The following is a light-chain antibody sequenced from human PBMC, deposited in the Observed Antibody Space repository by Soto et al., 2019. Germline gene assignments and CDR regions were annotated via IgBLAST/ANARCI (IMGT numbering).Light chain of an antibody. CDR3: QRYNSWPSWT. CDR2: KAS. Sequence: DIQMTQSPSTLSASVGDRVTITCRASQSIGSWLAWYQQKSGKVPKLLIYKASTVESGVPSRFSGSGSGTEFTFTISSLQPDDFATYYCQRYNSWPSWTFGQGTKVEIK. V-gene: IGKV1-5*03. J-gene: IGKJ1*01. CDR1: QSIGSW.